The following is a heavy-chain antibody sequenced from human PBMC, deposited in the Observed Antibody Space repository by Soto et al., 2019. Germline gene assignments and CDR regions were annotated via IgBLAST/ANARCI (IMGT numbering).Heavy chain of an antibody. CDR1: GYTFTSYG. CDR3: ARGEQQQLVLDWFDP. V-gene: IGHV1-18*04. J-gene: IGHJ5*02. Sequence: ASVKVSCKASGYTFTSYGISWLRQAPGQGLEWMGWISAYNGNTNYAQKLQGRVTMTTDTSTSTAYMELRSLRSDDTAVYYCARGEQQQLVLDWFDPWGQGTLVTV. D-gene: IGHD6-13*01. CDR2: ISAYNGNT.